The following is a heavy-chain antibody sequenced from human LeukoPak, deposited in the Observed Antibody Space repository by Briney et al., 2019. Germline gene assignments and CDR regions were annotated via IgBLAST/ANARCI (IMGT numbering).Heavy chain of an antibody. CDR2: ISSSSSYI. CDR3: ARDSFRVSYSDY. D-gene: IGHD3-16*02. CDR1: GFTFSSYS. J-gene: IGHJ4*02. Sequence: PGGSLRLSCAASGFTFSSYSMNWVRQAPGKGLEWVSSISSSSSYIYYADSVKGRFTISRDNAKNSLYLQMNSLRAGDTAVYYCARDSFRVSYSDYWGQGTLVTVSS. V-gene: IGHV3-21*01.